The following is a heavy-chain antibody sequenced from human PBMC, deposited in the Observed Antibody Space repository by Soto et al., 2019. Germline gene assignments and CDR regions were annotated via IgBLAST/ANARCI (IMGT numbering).Heavy chain of an antibody. Sequence: SETMSLTCPVSGGSISSYYWSWIRQPPGKGLEWIGYIYYSGSTNYNPSLKSRVTISVDTSKNQFSLKLSSVTAADTAVYYCARLDYYYYYMDVWGKGTTVTAP. CDR2: IYYSGST. V-gene: IGHV4-59*08. CDR3: ARLDYYYYYMDV. CDR1: GGSISSYY. J-gene: IGHJ6*03.